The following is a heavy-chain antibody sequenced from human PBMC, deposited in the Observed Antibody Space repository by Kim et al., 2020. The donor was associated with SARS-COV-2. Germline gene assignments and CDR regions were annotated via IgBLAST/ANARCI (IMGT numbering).Heavy chain of an antibody. V-gene: IGHV1-24*01. J-gene: IGHJ5*02. D-gene: IGHD6-13*01. Sequence: AQKFQGRVTMTEDTSTDTAYMELSSLRSEDTAVYYCATAPAAGTSNWFDPWGQGTLVTVSS. CDR3: ATAPAAGTSNWFDP.